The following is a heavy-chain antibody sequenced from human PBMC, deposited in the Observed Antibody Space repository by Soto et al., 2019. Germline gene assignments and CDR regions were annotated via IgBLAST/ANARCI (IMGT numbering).Heavy chain of an antibody. Sequence: PSETLSLACTVSGGFSSSYYWTWIRQPPGEELEWIGFVYYGGITNYNPSFESRVTISVDTSEDQFSLKLNSVTAADTAVYYCARGRSYCGGDCYSDYFDYWGQGTPVTVSS. CDR2: VYYGGIT. V-gene: IGHV4-59*01. D-gene: IGHD2-21*02. CDR3: ARGRSYCGGDCYSDYFDY. CDR1: GGFSSSYY. J-gene: IGHJ4*02.